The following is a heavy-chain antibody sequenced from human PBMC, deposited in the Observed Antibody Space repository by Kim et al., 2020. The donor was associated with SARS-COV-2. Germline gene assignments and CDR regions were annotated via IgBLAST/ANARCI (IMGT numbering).Heavy chain of an antibody. V-gene: IGHV1-3*01. Sequence: ASVKVSCKASGYTFTSYAMHWVRQAPGQRLEWMGWINAGNGNTKYSQKFQGRVTITRDTSASTAYMELSSLRSEDTAVYYCARGTITSGYCSSTSCLRSLERRSGYYYYGMDVWGQGTTVTVSS. CDR1: GYTFTSYA. CDR3: ARGTITSGYCSSTSCLRSLERRSGYYYYGMDV. CDR2: INAGNGNT. D-gene: IGHD2-2*01. J-gene: IGHJ6*02.